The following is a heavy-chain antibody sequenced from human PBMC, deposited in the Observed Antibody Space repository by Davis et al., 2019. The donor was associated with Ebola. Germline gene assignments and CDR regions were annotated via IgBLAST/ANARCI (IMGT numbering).Heavy chain of an antibody. Sequence: GGSLRLSCAASGFTFDDYAMHWVRQAPGKGLEWVSGISWNSGSIGYADSVKGRFTLSRDNAKNSLYLQMNSLRAEDTAVYYCARDGTVNVASLDYWGQGILVTVSS. CDR3: ARDGTVNVASLDY. J-gene: IGHJ4*02. D-gene: IGHD3/OR15-3a*01. CDR1: GFTFDDYA. CDR2: ISWNSGSI. V-gene: IGHV3-9*01.